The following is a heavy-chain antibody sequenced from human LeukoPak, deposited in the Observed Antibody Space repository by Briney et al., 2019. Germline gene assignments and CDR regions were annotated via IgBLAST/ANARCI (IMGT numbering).Heavy chain of an antibody. D-gene: IGHD6-19*01. Sequence: GGSLRLSCAASGFVFSTYWMTWVRQAPGKGLEWVANINEDGSAKYYVDSVKGRFTISRDNAKNSLYLQMNSLRAEDTATYYCARDPALAVPGPELDYWGQGTLVTVSS. J-gene: IGHJ4*02. CDR1: GFVFSTYW. CDR3: ARDPALAVPGPELDY. V-gene: IGHV3-7*01. CDR2: INEDGSAK.